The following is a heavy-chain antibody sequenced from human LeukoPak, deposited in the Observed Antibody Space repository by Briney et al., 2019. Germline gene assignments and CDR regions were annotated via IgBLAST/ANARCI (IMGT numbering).Heavy chain of an antibody. CDR3: ARDFGDYRVDY. CDR2: IHYSGNT. J-gene: IGHJ4*02. V-gene: IGHV4-39*01. D-gene: IGHD4-17*01. CDR1: GGSISSSNYY. Sequence: SETLSLTCTVSGGSISSSNYYWGWIRQPPGKGLEWIGTIHYSGNTYYNPSLRSRVAISVDTSKNQFSLRLSSVTAADTAVYYCARDFGDYRVDYWGQGTLVTVSS.